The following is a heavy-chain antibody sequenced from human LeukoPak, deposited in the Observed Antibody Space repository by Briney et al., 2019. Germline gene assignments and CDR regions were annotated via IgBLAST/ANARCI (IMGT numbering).Heavy chain of an antibody. V-gene: IGHV4-61*02. Sequence: PSETLSLTCTVSGDSISTSNYYWTWIRQPAGRGLEWIGRIYTTGSTKYNPSLKSRVIMSVDASKNQFSLNLTSVTAADTAVYFCARTAERQQMVQGTYFYYYFMDVWAKGTTVTISS. CDR2: IYTTGST. CDR1: GDSISTSNYY. D-gene: IGHD6-13*01. CDR3: ARTAERQQMVQGTYFYYYFMDV. J-gene: IGHJ6*03.